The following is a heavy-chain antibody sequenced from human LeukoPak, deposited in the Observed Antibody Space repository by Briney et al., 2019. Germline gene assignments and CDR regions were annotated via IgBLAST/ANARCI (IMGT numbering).Heavy chain of an antibody. V-gene: IGHV4-30-4*01. CDR3: ARGVVTTVVTPRFDP. CDR2: IYYSGST. D-gene: IGHD4-23*01. CDR1: GVSISSGDYY. J-gene: IGHJ5*02. Sequence: SETLSLTCTVSGVSISSGDYYWSWIRQPPGKGLEWIGYIYYSGSTYYNPSLKSRVTISVDTSKNQFSLKLSSVTAADTAVYYCARGVVTTVVTPRFDPWGQGILVTVSS.